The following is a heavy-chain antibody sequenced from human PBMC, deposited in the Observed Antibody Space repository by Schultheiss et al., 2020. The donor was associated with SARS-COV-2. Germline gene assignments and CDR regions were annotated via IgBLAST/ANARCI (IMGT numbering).Heavy chain of an antibody. CDR3: ARVQYFDWVGLY. CDR2: ISGSGGST. Sequence: GGSLRLSCAASGFTFSSYAMSWVRQAPGKGLEWVSAISGSGGSTYYADSVKGRFTISRDNSKNTLYLQMNSLRPEDTAVYYCARVQYFDWVGLYWGQGTLVTVSS. D-gene: IGHD3-9*01. V-gene: IGHV3-23*01. J-gene: IGHJ4*02. CDR1: GFTFSSYA.